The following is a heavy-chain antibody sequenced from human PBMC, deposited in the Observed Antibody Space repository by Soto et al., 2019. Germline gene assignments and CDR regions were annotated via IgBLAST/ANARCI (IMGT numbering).Heavy chain of an antibody. CDR1: GYIFVNYG. D-gene: IGHD3-16*01. CDR3: VMVDNYVTPTPQDV. Sequence: QVQLVQSGDEVKKPGASVKVSCKASGYIFVNYGIAWVRQAPGQGLEWMGWISPYTGNTHSASKVQGRRPMTPETSTSTAYMDLGSLTSDDTAVYYCVMVDNYVTPTPQDVWGQGTTVTVSS. CDR2: ISPYTGNT. V-gene: IGHV1-18*01. J-gene: IGHJ6*02.